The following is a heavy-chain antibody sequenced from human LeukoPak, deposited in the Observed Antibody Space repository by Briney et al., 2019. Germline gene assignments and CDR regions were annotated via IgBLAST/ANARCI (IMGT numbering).Heavy chain of an antibody. D-gene: IGHD2-2*01. J-gene: IGHJ4*02. CDR2: IGGSGGST. CDR1: GFTFSSYA. Sequence: QSGGSLRLSCAASGFTFSSYAMSWVRQAPGKGLEWVSAIGGSGGSTYYADSVKGRFTISRDNAKNTLYLQMNSLRAEDTAVYYCAHGSMYQLDYWGQGTLVTVSS. V-gene: IGHV3-23*01. CDR3: AHGSMYQLDY.